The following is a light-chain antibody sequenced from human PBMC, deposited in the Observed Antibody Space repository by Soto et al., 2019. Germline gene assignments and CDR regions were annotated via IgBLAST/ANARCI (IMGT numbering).Light chain of an antibody. CDR3: CSYTSSNTLV. J-gene: IGLJ3*02. Sequence: QSALTQPASVSGSPGQSITISCIGTSTDVGSYNLFSWYQQHPGKAPKLIIYEGTKRPAGVSNRFSGSKSGNTASLTVSGLQAEDEADYFCCSYTSSNTLVFGGGTQLTVL. CDR1: STDVGSYNL. CDR2: EGT. V-gene: IGLV2-14*02.